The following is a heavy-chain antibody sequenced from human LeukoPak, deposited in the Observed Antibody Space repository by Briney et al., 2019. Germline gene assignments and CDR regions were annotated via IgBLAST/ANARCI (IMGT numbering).Heavy chain of an antibody. J-gene: IGHJ5*02. CDR2: ISPSGTNT. D-gene: IGHD2-15*01. V-gene: IGHV3-23*01. CDR3: ARDLEDCSGGSCYSWFDP. CDR1: GATFSSYT. Sequence: GGSLRLSCAASGATFSSYTMSWVRQAPGKGLEWVSGISPSGTNTYHANSVKGRFTISRDNSKNTLYLQMNSLRAEDTAVYYCARDLEDCSGGSCYSWFDPWGQGTLVTVSS.